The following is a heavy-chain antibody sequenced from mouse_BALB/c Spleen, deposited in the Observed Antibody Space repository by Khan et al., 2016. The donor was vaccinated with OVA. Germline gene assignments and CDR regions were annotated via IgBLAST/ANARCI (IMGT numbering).Heavy chain of an antibody. V-gene: IGHV3-2*02. Sequence: EVQLQESGPGLVKPSQSLSLTCTVTGYSITSGYAWNWIRQFPGNKLEWMGYISYSGGTSYNPSLKNRISITRDTSTNQFFLQLNSVTTEDTATYYCARGNYYGYYFDYWGQGTTLTVSS. CDR1: GYSITSGYA. CDR2: ISYSGGT. CDR3: ARGNYYGYYFDY. D-gene: IGHD1-1*01. J-gene: IGHJ2*01.